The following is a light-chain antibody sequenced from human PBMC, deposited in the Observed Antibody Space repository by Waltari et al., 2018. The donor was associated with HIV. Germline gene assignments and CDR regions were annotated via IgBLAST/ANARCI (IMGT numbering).Light chain of an antibody. CDR2: AVS. V-gene: IGKV1-12*02. Sequence: DIQMTQSPSSVSTSVGDSVTITCRASQDISNWLAWYQKKPEKAPELLIYAVSRLQTGVPSRFSGSGSGTEFTLTISSLQPEDFATYFCQQANTYLSLAFGGGTKVEI. J-gene: IGKJ4*01. CDR1: QDISNW. CDR3: QQANTYLSLA.